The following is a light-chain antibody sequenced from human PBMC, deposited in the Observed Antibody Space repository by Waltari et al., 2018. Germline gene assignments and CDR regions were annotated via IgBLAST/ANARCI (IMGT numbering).Light chain of an antibody. CDR3: CSYADTSTYV. V-gene: IGLV2-11*01. CDR2: DVY. Sequence: QSALTQPRSVSGSPGPSVTISFTGTRSDVGNYNYVSWYQQHPGKAPIVIIYDVYKRPSGVPDRFSGSKSGNTASLTISGLQAEDGADYYCCSYADTSTYVFGTGTQVLVL. CDR1: RSDVGNYNY. J-gene: IGLJ1*01.